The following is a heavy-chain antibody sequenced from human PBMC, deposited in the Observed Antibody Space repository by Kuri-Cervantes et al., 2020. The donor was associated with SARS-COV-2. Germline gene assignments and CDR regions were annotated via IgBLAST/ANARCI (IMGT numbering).Heavy chain of an antibody. J-gene: IGHJ4*02. CDR3: ARDSSNGWFNY. Sequence: GGSLRLSCAASGFTFSSYSMNWVRQAPGKGLEWVSYISSSSSTIYYADSVKGRFTISRDNAKNSLYLQMNSQRAEDTAVYYCARDSSNGWFNYWGQGTMVTVSS. V-gene: IGHV3-48*01. D-gene: IGHD6-19*01. CDR1: GFTFSSYS. CDR2: ISSSSSTI.